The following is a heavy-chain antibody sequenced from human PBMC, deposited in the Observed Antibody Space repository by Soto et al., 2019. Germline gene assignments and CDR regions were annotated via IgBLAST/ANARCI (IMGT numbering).Heavy chain of an antibody. CDR1: GGTFSRYT. D-gene: IGHD3-10*01. V-gene: IGHV1-69*02. CDR3: ARGSTVVRGAPSWFDP. Sequence: QVQLVQSGAEVKKPGSSVKVSCKASGGTFSRYTINWVRQAPGQGLEWMGRIIPIAAIANYTQKFQGRVTMTVDQSSPTAYMELSSLRADDTAVDYCARGSTVVRGAPSWFDPWGQGTLVTVSS. CDR2: IIPIAAIA. J-gene: IGHJ5*02.